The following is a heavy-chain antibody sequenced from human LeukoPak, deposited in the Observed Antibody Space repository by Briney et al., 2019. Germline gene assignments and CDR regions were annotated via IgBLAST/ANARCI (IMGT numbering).Heavy chain of an antibody. V-gene: IGHV1-2*06. CDR3: ASLRIQLWTNWFDP. Sequence: GASVKVSCKASGYTFTGYYMHWVRQAPGQGLEWMGRINPNSGGTNYAQKFQGRVTMTRDTSISTAYMELSRLRSDDTAVYYCASLRIQLWTNWFDPWGQGTLVTVSS. D-gene: IGHD5-18*01. CDR1: GYTFTGYY. J-gene: IGHJ5*02. CDR2: INPNSGGT.